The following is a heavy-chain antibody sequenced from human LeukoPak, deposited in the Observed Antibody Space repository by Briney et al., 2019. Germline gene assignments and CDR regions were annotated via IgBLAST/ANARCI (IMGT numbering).Heavy chain of an antibody. J-gene: IGHJ4*02. CDR3: ARGWAGTTPFDY. Sequence: GESLKISCEGSGYTFTKYCIAWLRQMRGKGLEWMGIIFAGDSDTRYSPSFQGQVTISADKSINTAYLQWSSLMASDTAMYYCARGWAGTTPFDYWGQGTLVTVSS. CDR1: GYTFTKYC. D-gene: IGHD1-7*01. CDR2: IFAGDSDT. V-gene: IGHV5-51*01.